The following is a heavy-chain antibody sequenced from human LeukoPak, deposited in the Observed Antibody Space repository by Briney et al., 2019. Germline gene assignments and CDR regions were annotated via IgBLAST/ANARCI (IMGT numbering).Heavy chain of an antibody. Sequence: GGSLRLSCAASGFTFSSYSMNWVRQAPGKGLEWVSSISSSSSYIYYADSVKGRFTISRDNAKNTLYLQMNSLRAEDTALYYCAKYCSSTSCSYFDYWGQGTLVTVPS. CDR3: AKYCSSTSCSYFDY. J-gene: IGHJ4*02. D-gene: IGHD2-2*01. CDR1: GFTFSSYS. V-gene: IGHV3-21*04. CDR2: ISSSSSYI.